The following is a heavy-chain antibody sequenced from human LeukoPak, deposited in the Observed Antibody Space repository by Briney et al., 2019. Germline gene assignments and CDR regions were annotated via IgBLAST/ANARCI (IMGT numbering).Heavy chain of an antibody. J-gene: IGHJ4*02. CDR1: GFIFSTYT. Sequence: GGSLRLSCAASGFIFSTYTMIWVRQAPGKGLEWVSSITSAGNFIYYADSLRGRFTVSRDNAKNSLYLQMNRLRAEDTAMYYCARDLWDHWGQGTLVTVSS. CDR2: ITSAGNFI. CDR3: ARDLWDH. V-gene: IGHV3-21*01.